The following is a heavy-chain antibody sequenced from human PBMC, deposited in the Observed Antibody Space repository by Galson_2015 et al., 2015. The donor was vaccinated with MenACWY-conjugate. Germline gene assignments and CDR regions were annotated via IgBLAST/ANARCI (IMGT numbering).Heavy chain of an antibody. V-gene: IGHV5-51*01. J-gene: IGHJ6*02. CDR2: IYPGDSDT. CDR1: GYSFTSYW. D-gene: IGHD3-22*01. Sequence: QSGAEVKKPGESLKISCKGSGYSFTSYWIGWVRQMPGKGLEWMGIIYPGDSDTRYSPSFQGQVTISADKSISTAYLQWSSLKASDTAMYYCARHSYDSSGSKDYYYYYGMDVWGQGTTVTVSS. CDR3: ARHSYDSSGSKDYYYYYGMDV.